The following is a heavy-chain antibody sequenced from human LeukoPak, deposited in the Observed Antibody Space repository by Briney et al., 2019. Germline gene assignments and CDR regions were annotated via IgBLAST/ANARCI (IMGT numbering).Heavy chain of an antibody. J-gene: IGHJ4*02. CDR2: IHYSGST. CDR1: GGSISSYY. V-gene: IGHV4-59*08. CDR3: ARSIFGVTINPYYLDY. D-gene: IGHD3-3*01. Sequence: PSETLSLTCTVSGGSISSYYWSWIRQPPGKGLEWIGFIHYSGSTNYNPSPKSRVTISLDTSKNQFSLRLSSVTAADTAVYYCARSIFGVTINPYYLDYWGQGTLVTVSS.